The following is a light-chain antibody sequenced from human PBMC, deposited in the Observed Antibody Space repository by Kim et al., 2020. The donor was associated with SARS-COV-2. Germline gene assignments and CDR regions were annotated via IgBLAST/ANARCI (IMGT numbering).Light chain of an antibody. CDR2: GVS. J-gene: IGKJ2*01. CDR1: ESVSSN. CDR3: QQYNNSPPYT. Sequence: VSPGERATLSCRASESVSSNLAWYQKRPGQAPRLLIYGVSTRATGIPDRFSGSGSGTEFTLTISSLQSEDFAVYYCQQYNNSPPYTFGQGTKLEI. V-gene: IGKV3D-15*01.